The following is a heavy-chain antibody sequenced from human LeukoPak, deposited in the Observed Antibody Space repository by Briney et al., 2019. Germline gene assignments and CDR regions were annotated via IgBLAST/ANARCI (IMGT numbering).Heavy chain of an antibody. CDR1: GFTFSNYA. CDR2: ISDSGANT. J-gene: IGHJ4*02. CDR3: AKGSLTAYYTFDY. D-gene: IGHD3-9*01. V-gene: IGHV3-23*01. Sequence: PGGSLRLSCAASGFTFSNYAMSWVRQAPGKGLEWVSSISDSGANTYYAGSVKGRITISRDKSKNTLNLQMNSLRAEDTAVYYCAKGSLTAYYTFDYWGQGTLVTVSS.